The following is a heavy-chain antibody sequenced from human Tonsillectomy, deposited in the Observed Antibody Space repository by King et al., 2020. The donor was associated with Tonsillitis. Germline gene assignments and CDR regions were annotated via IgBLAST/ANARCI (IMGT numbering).Heavy chain of an antibody. CDR1: GFTFRSFG. CDR2: IRDDGSDK. Sequence: VQLVESGGGVVQPGGSLRLSCAASGFTFRSFGMHWVRQAPGKGLEGVAFIRDDGSDKDYADSVKGRFTISRDNSKNTLYLQLNSLRGEDTAVYYCAKEEGDYWGQGTLVTVSS. CDR3: AKEEGDY. V-gene: IGHV3-30*02. J-gene: IGHJ4*02.